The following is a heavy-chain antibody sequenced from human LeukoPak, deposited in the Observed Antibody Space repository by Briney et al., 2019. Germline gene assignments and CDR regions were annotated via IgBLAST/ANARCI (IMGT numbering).Heavy chain of an antibody. CDR1: GFTFSSYW. J-gene: IGHJ4*02. CDR3: ARGTGKRILFHSLAPPYFDY. V-gene: IGHV3-7*01. D-gene: IGHD2-15*01. Sequence: GGSLRLSCAASGFTFSSYWMSWVRQAPGKGLEWVANIKQDGSEKYYVDSVKGRFTISRDNAKNSLYLQMNSLRAEDTAVYYCARGTGKRILFHSLAPPYFDYWGQGTLVTVSS. CDR2: IKQDGSEK.